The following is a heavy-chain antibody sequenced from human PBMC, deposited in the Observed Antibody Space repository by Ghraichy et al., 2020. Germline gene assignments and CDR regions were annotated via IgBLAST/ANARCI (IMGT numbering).Heavy chain of an antibody. J-gene: IGHJ4*02. Sequence: SQTLSLTCTVSGGSISSSSYYWGWIRQPPGKGLEWIGSIYYSGSTYYNPSLKSRVTISVDTSKNQFSLKLSSVTAADTAVYYCARHIKGRRITIFGVVYYFDYWGQGTLVTVSS. CDR2: IYYSGST. D-gene: IGHD3-3*01. CDR3: ARHIKGRRITIFGVVYYFDY. V-gene: IGHV4-39*01. CDR1: GGSISSSSYY.